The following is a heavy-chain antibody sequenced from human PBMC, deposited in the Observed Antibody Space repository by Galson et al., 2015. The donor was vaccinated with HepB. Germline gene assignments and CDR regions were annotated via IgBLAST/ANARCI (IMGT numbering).Heavy chain of an antibody. Sequence: SLRLSCAASGFTFSSYAMTWVRQAPGKGLEWVSGISGSGGSTNYAVSVKGRFIMSRDNSKNTLYLQMNSLRAEDTAVYYCAKVLVSDFWSGYYTVLRGGTSDSSTDVWGKGTTVTVSS. CDR2: ISGSGGST. V-gene: IGHV3-23*01. D-gene: IGHD3-3*01. CDR1: GFTFSSYA. J-gene: IGHJ6*03. CDR3: AKVLVSDFWSGYYTVLRGGTSDSSTDV.